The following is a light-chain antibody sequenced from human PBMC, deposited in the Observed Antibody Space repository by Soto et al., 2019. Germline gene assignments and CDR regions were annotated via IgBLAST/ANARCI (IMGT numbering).Light chain of an antibody. V-gene: IGKV2-30*01. CDR3: MQGTHWPPMYT. CDR1: QSLVYTDGNTY. Sequence: DVVVTQSPLSLPVTLGQPASISCRSSQSLVYTDGNTYLNWFQQRPGQSPRRVIYQLSNRDSGVPDRFSGSGSGTACTLKISRVEAEDVGVYYCMQGTHWPPMYTFGQGTKLEIK. CDR2: QLS. J-gene: IGKJ2*01.